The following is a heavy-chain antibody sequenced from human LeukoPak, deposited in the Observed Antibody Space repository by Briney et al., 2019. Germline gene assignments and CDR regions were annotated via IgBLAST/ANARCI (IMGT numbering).Heavy chain of an antibody. Sequence: GGSLRLSCAASGFALSSYAMSWVRQAPGKGLEWVSATSSSDAGTYHAESVRGRFTISRDNSKNTLYLQMNSLRADDAAVYYCARAPVTSCRGAFCYPFDIWGQGTLVTVSS. V-gene: IGHV3-23*01. D-gene: IGHD2-15*01. CDR3: ARAPVTSCRGAFCYPFDI. J-gene: IGHJ4*02. CDR1: GFALSSYA. CDR2: TSSSDAGT.